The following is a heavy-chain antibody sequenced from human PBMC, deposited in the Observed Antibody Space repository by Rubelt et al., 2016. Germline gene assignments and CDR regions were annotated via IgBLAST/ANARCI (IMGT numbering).Heavy chain of an antibody. Sequence: QLQLQESGPGLVKPSETLSLTCTVSGGSISSSSYYWGWIRQPPGKGLEWIGEINHSASTNYNPFLRRRVTISVDTSKNQCALKLSSVTAADTAVYYCARANKARVVPAAMKRYFDLWGRGTLVTVSS. V-gene: IGHV4-39*07. D-gene: IGHD2-2*01. CDR2: INHSAST. J-gene: IGHJ2*01. CDR1: GGSISSSSYY. CDR3: ARANKARVVPAAMKRYFDL.